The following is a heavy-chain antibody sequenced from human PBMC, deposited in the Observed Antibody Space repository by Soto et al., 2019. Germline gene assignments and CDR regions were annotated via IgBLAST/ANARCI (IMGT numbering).Heavy chain of an antibody. V-gene: IGHV4-59*01. J-gene: IGHJ6*02. CDR3: ARDLWGYCGTDCYPLDV. D-gene: IGHD2-21*02. Sequence: SETLSLTCTVSGGSISGYYWSWIRQPPGKGLEWIGYMYNTGSTVYNPSFKSRVNISVDTSKNKFSLKMNSVTAADTAVYYCARDLWGYCGTDCYPLDVWGQGTTVT. CDR2: MYNTGST. CDR1: GGSISGYY.